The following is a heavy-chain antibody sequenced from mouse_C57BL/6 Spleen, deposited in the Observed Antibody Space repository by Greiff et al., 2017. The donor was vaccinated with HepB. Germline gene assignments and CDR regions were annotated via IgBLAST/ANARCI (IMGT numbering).Heavy chain of an antibody. CDR2: INPNNGGT. CDR1: GYTFTDYN. J-gene: IGHJ1*03. V-gene: IGHV1-18*01. Sequence: VQLKQSGPELVKPGASVKIPCKASGYTFTDYNMDWVKQSHGKSLEWIGDINPNNGGTIYNQKFKGKATLTVDKSSSTAYMELRSLTSEDTAVYYCARSELYYYGSSFYFDVWGTGTTVTVSS. CDR3: ARSELYYYGSSFYFDV. D-gene: IGHD1-1*01.